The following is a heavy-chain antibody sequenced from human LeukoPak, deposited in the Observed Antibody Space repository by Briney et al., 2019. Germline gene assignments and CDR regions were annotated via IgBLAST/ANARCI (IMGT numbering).Heavy chain of an antibody. CDR1: GFTFSSYS. CDR3: ARGGGGHTDY. J-gene: IGHJ4*02. CDR2: ISSSSSTI. V-gene: IGHV3-48*01. Sequence: GGSLRLSCAASGFTFSSYSMNWVRQAPGKGLEWVSYISSSSSTIYYADSVKGRFTISRDNAKNSLYLQMNSLRAEDTAVYYCARGGGGHTDYWGQGTLVTVSS. D-gene: IGHD2-15*01.